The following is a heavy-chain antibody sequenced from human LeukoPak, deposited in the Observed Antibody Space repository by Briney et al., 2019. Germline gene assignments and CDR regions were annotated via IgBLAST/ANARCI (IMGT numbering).Heavy chain of an antibody. D-gene: IGHD3-22*01. V-gene: IGHV5-51*01. CDR3: SRNDSSGYIDY. Sequence: GESLKISCQGSGYSFTTYWIGWVRQMPGKGLEWMGIIYPGGSDTRYSLSFQGQVTISAEKSISTVYLQWSSLKASGTAMYYCSRNDSSGYIDYGGEGTLVSVSS. J-gene: IGHJ4*02. CDR2: IYPGGSDT. CDR1: GYSFTTYW.